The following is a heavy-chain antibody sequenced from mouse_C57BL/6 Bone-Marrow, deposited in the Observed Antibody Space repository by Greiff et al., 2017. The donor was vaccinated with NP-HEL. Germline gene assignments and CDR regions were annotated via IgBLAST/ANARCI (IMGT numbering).Heavy chain of an antibody. V-gene: IGHV5-4*01. CDR2: ISDGGSYT. Sequence: QLVESGGGLVKPGGSLKLSCAASGFTFSSYAMSWVRQTPEKRLEWVATISDGGSYTYYPDNVKGRFTISRDNAKNNLYLQMSHLKSEDTAMYYCARDRGDGYYWFAYWGQGTLVTVSA. J-gene: IGHJ3*01. CDR1: GFTFSSYA. CDR3: ARDRGDGYYWFAY. D-gene: IGHD2-3*01.